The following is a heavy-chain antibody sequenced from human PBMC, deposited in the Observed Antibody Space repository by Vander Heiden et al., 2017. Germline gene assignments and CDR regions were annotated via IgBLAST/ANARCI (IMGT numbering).Heavy chain of an antibody. D-gene: IGHD3-10*01. CDR2: FDPEDGET. CDR1: GYTLTELS. J-gene: IGHJ5*02. V-gene: IGHV1-24*01. Sequence: QVRLVQSGAEVKKPGASVKVSGKVSGYTLTELSMHWVRQAPGKGLEWMGGFDPEDGETIYAQKFQGRVTMTEDTSTDTAYMELSSLRSEDTAVYYCATHYYGSGSYNWFDPWGQGTLVTVSS. CDR3: ATHYYGSGSYNWFDP.